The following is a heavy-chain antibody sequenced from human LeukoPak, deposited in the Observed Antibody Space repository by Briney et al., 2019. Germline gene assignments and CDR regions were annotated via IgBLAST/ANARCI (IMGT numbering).Heavy chain of an antibody. Sequence: PGGSLRLSCAASGFTFSSYAMSWVRQAPGKGLEWVSAISGSGGSTYYADSVKGPFTISRDNSKNTPYLQMNSLRAEDTAVYYCAKGEQWLVLSAFDIWGQGTMVTVSS. V-gene: IGHV3-23*01. CDR2: ISGSGGST. J-gene: IGHJ3*02. D-gene: IGHD6-19*01. CDR1: GFTFSSYA. CDR3: AKGEQWLVLSAFDI.